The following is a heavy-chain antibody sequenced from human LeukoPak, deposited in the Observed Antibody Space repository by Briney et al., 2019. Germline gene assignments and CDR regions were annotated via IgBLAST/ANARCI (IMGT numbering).Heavy chain of an antibody. Sequence: RGSLTLASAAATFTFNSYAMTWVRQAQGRGREWVSGIRGGGGSTYYADTVKGRFTISRDNSENTLSLQLNSLRAEDTAVYYCAKDRGGQSFCYSYGMDVWGRGTTVTVSS. CDR3: AKDRGGQSFCYSYGMDV. CDR2: IRGGGGST. J-gene: IGHJ6*02. V-gene: IGHV3-23*01. CDR1: TFTFNSYA. D-gene: IGHD4-23*01.